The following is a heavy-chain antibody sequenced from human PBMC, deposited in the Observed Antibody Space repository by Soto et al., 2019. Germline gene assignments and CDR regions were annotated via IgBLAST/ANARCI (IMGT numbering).Heavy chain of an antibody. J-gene: IGHJ6*02. D-gene: IGHD3-22*01. V-gene: IGHV3-30*18. CDR2: ISYNGRYK. Sequence: GGSLRLSCAASGLTFSTCGMHWVRQAPGKGLEWVGLISYNGRYKYYPDSVKGRFTISRDNSKNTLYLQMNSLRPEDTAVYYCGKDPTYDSSGYYFYYGPDVWGQGTTVTVSS. CDR1: GLTFSTCG. CDR3: GKDPTYDSSGYYFYYGPDV.